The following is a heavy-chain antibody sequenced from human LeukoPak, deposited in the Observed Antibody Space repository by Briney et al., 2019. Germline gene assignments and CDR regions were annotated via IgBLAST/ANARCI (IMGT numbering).Heavy chain of an antibody. J-gene: IGHJ4*02. CDR2: INHSGST. Sequence: PSETLSLTCAVYGGSFSGYYGSWIRQPPGKGLEWIGEINHSGSTNYNPSLKSRVTISVDTSKNQFSLKLSSVTAADTAVYYCASLTKVAAAGSFDYWGQGTLVTVSS. V-gene: IGHV4-34*01. CDR3: ASLTKVAAAGSFDY. D-gene: IGHD6-13*01. CDR1: GGSFSGYY.